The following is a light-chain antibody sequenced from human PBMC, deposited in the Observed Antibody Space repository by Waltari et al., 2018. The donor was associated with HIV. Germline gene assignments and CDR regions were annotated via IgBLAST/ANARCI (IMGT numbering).Light chain of an antibody. V-gene: IGLV2-14*01. J-gene: IGLJ3*02. CDR2: EVN. Sequence: ALTQPASVSASPGQSITISCTGASSAFGISNYVSWYQQRPGKVPKVIIYEVNSRPSGVSDRFSGSKSGTTASLTISGLQAEDEADYYCTSYTSSDTLLFGGGTKVTVL. CDR1: SSAFGISNY. CDR3: TSYTSSDTLL.